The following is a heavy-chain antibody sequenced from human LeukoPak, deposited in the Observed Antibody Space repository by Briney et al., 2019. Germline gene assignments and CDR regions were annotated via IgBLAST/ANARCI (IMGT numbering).Heavy chain of an antibody. CDR3: ARDYSIYYYYYYMDV. D-gene: IGHD4-11*01. V-gene: IGHV3-7*01. CDR1: GFTFSSYW. J-gene: IGHJ6*03. Sequence: GGSLRLSCAASGFTFSSYWMSWVRQAPGKGLEWVANIKQDGSEKYYVDSVKGRFTISRDNAKNSLYLQMNSLRAEDTAVYYCARDYSIYYYYYYMDVWDKGTTVTVSS. CDR2: IKQDGSEK.